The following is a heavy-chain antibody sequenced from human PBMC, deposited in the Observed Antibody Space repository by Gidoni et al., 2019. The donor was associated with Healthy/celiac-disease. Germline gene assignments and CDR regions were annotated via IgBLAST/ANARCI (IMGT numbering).Heavy chain of an antibody. CDR3: ARDSAPGYCSSTSCYANNWYFDL. V-gene: IGHV3-7*01. J-gene: IGHJ2*01. CDR1: GFTFSSCW. Sequence: EVQLVESGGGLVQPGGSLRLSCAATGFTFSSCWMSWVRQAPGKGLEWGANIKQDGSGKYYVDSVKGRFTISRDHAKNSLYLQMNSLRAEDTAVYYCARDSAPGYCSSTSCYANNWYFDLWGRGTLVTVSS. D-gene: IGHD2-2*01. CDR2: IKQDGSGK.